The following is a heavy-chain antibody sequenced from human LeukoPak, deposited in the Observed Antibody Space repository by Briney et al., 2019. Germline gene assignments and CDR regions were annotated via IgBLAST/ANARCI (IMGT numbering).Heavy chain of an antibody. CDR1: GYTFTSYY. CDR3: ARLSSHYGDYKVDP. D-gene: IGHD4-17*01. Sequence: ASVKVSCKASGYTFTSYYMHWVRQAPGQGLEWMGIINPSGGSTSYAQKFQGRVTLTRDMSTSTDYLELSSLRSEDTAVYYCARLSSHYGDYKVDPWGQGTLVTVSS. V-gene: IGHV1-46*01. CDR2: INPSGGST. J-gene: IGHJ5*02.